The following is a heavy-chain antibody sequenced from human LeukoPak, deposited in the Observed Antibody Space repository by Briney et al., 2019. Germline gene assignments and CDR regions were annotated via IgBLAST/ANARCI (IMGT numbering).Heavy chain of an antibody. V-gene: IGHV4-30-4*01. J-gene: IGHJ4*02. CDR3: ARAVGGYHFDY. CDR1: GGSISSDDYY. D-gene: IGHD3-16*01. Sequence: SQTLSLTCSVSGGSISSDDYYWSWIRQPPGKGLEWIGYIYYTGSTYYSPSPKSRVTISVDTSKNQFSLKLSSVTAADTAVYYCARAVGGYHFDYWGQGTPVTVSS. CDR2: IYYTGST.